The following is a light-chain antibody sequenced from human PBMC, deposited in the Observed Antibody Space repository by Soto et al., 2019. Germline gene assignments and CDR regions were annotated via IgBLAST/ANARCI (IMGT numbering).Light chain of an antibody. CDR3: SSYTNSGTYV. Sequence: QSVLPQPASVSVSPGQAIAISCTGTSSDVGAYNYVSWYQQHPGKAPKLMIYDVSNRPSGISDRFSVSKSGNTASLTISNLQADDEADYYCSSYTNSGTYVFGTGTKVTVL. CDR2: DVS. CDR1: SSDVGAYNY. V-gene: IGLV2-14*01. J-gene: IGLJ1*01.